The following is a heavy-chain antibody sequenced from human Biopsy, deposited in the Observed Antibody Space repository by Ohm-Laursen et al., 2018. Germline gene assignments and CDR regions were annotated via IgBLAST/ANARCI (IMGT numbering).Heavy chain of an antibody. Sequence: ASVKVSCKASGDAFLGYYLHWVRQAPGQGLEWMGSIYPNSGDTDFAQKFQGRVSMTRDTSVSTAYLELSSPRSDDTAIYYCARDLLEWSLPSWGQGTLVTVFS. CDR3: ARDLLEWSLPS. CDR2: IYPNSGDT. J-gene: IGHJ4*02. V-gene: IGHV1-2*02. CDR1: GDAFLGYY. D-gene: IGHD3-3*01.